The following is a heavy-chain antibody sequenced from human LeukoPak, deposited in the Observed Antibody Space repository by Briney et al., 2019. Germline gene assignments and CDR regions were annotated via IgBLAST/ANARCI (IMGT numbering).Heavy chain of an antibody. J-gene: IGHJ4*02. CDR3: ATGTRAYQLLQYYFGY. CDR1: GFTFRKYW. Sequence: PGGSLRLSCAASGFTFRKYWLHWVRQAPGKGLVWVSRINPDDESTSYADSVKGRFTISRDNAKSTLYLQMNSLRAEDTAVYYCATGTRAYQLLQYYFGYWGQGTLVTVSS. CDR2: INPDDEST. D-gene: IGHD2-2*01. V-gene: IGHV3-74*01.